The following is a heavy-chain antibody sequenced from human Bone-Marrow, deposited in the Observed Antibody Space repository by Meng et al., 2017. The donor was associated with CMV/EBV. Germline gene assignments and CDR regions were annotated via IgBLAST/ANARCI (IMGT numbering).Heavy chain of an antibody. D-gene: IGHD4-17*01. Sequence: QVQLVQSGAEVKKPGSSVKVSCKASGGTFSRYSITWVRQAPGQGLEWMGRIIPTLALAHYAQRFQGRVTISADRSTNTAYMELSSLRSEDTAMYYCARDDRYDYGDYAIDYWGQGTLVTVSS. V-gene: IGHV1-69*04. CDR1: GGTFSRYS. J-gene: IGHJ4*02. CDR3: ARDDRYDYGDYAIDY. CDR2: IIPTLALA.